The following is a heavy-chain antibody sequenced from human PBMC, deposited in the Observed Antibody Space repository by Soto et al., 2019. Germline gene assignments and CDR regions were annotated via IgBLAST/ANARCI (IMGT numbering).Heavy chain of an antibody. Sequence: QVPLVQSGAEVKKPGSSVKVSCKASGGTFSSYTISWVRQAPGQGLEWMGRIIPILGIANYAQKFQGRVTITADKSTSTAYMELSSLRSEDTAVYYCARDTGNCSCGSCYKLYYFDYWGHGSLVTVSS. V-gene: IGHV1-69*08. CDR3: ARDTGNCSCGSCYKLYYFDY. CDR1: GGTFSSYT. J-gene: IGHJ4*01. CDR2: IIPILGIA. D-gene: IGHD2-15*01.